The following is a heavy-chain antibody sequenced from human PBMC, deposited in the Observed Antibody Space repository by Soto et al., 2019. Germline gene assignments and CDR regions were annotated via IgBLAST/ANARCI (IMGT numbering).Heavy chain of an antibody. CDR3: ARDPGYSYGYN. D-gene: IGHD5-18*01. Sequence: ASVKVSCKASGYTFTSYAMHWVRQAPGQRLEWMGWINAGNGNTKYSQKSQGRVTITRDTSASTAYMELSSLRSEDTAVYCCARDPGYSYGYNWGQGTLVTAPQ. V-gene: IGHV1-3*01. J-gene: IGHJ4*02. CDR2: INAGNGNT. CDR1: GYTFTSYA.